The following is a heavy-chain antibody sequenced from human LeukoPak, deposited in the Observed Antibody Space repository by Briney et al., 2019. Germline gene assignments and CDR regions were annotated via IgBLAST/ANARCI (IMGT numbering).Heavy chain of an antibody. D-gene: IGHD2-2*01. V-gene: IGHV4-39*02. CDR2: IYYSGST. CDR1: GGSISSSSYY. CDR3: ARDSDTVVVPAARLRFGAFDI. Sequence: SETLSLTCTVSGGSISSSSYYWGWIRQPPGKGLEWIGSIYYSGSTYYNPSLKSRVTISVDTSKNQFSLKLSSVTAADTAVYYCARDSDTVVVPAARLRFGAFDIWGQGTMVTVSS. J-gene: IGHJ3*02.